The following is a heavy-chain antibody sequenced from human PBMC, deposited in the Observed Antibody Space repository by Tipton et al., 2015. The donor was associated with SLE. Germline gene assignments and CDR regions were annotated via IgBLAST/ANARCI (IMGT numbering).Heavy chain of an antibody. CDR1: GGTFSSYA. V-gene: IGHV1-69*05. CDR2: LIPIFGTA. D-gene: IGHD2-2*01. J-gene: IGHJ1*01. CDR3: ASGDCSSTSCYRAEYFQH. Sequence: QSGAEVKKPGSSVKVSCKASGGTFSSYAISWVRQAPGQGLEWMGGLIPIFGTANYAQKFQGRVTITTDESTSTAYMELSSLRSEDTAVYYCASGDCSSTSCYRAEYFQHWGQGTLVTVSS.